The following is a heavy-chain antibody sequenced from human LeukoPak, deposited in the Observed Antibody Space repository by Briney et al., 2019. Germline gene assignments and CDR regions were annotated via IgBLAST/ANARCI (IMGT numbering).Heavy chain of an antibody. Sequence: SQTLSLTCATSGDSVSSSSSAWNWIRQSPSRGLEWLGRTYHTSKWYNDYALSVKSRITINADTSKNQFSLKLSSVTAADTAVYYCARGRSWNYVWFDPWGQGTLVTVSS. D-gene: IGHD1-7*01. V-gene: IGHV6-1*01. CDR1: GDSVSSSSSA. CDR2: TYHTSKWYN. CDR3: ARGRSWNYVWFDP. J-gene: IGHJ5*02.